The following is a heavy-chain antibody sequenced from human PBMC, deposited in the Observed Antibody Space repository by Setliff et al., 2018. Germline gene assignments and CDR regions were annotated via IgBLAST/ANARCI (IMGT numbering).Heavy chain of an antibody. D-gene: IGHD5-18*01. CDR1: GFTFSTFW. V-gene: IGHV3-23*01. J-gene: IGHJ4*02. Sequence: GGSLRLSCAASGFTFSTFWMSWVRQAPGKGLEWVSAISGSGGSTYYADSVKGRFTISRDNSKNTLYLQMTSLRAEDTATYFCATMDWIELSRYFLRYFDYWGQGTLVTVSS. CDR3: ATMDWIELSRYFLRYFDY. CDR2: ISGSGGST.